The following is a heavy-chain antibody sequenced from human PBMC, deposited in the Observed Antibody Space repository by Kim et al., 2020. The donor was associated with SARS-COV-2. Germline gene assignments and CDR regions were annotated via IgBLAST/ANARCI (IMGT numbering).Heavy chain of an antibody. CDR2: INQSGNT. CDR3: ARGRVGVVPSPVLGLGPFWEYHSVDV. D-gene: IGHD3-3*01. J-gene: IGHJ6*03. CDR1: GGSFSDFS. V-gene: IGHV4-34*01. Sequence: SETLSLTCAIFGGSFSDFSWMWIRQSSGKGLEWIGEINQSGNTKYNPSLKSRVTISLDTSRNQFSLKVTSVIAADTAIYYCARGRVGVVPSPVLGLGPFWEYHSVDVWDKGAAVTVS.